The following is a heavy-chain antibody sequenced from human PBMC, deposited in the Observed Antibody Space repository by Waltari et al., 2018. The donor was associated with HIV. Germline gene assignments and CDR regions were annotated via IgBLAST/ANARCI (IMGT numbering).Heavy chain of an antibody. Sequence: QLQLQESGPGLVKPSETLSLTCTVSGGSISSSSYYWGWIRQPPGKGLEWIGSIYYSGTTYYNPSLKSRVTISVDTSKNQFSLKLSSVTAADTAVYYCARLGITSFGVVPRNYGMDVWGQGTTVTVSS. CDR2: IYYSGTT. V-gene: IGHV4-39*01. CDR3: ARLGITSFGVVPRNYGMDV. D-gene: IGHD3-3*01. J-gene: IGHJ6*02. CDR1: GGSISSSSYY.